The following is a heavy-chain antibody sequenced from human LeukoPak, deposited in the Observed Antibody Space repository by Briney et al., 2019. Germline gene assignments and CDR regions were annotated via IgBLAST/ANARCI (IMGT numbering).Heavy chain of an antibody. CDR1: GYTFTGYY. J-gene: IGHJ4*02. D-gene: IGHD4-17*01. CDR3: ARNGPYGDYAVDY. Sequence: AASVKVSCKASGYTFTGYYMHWVRQAPGQGLEWMGWINPNSGGTNYAQKFQGRVTMTRDTSISTAYMELSRLRSDDTAVYYCARNGPYGDYAVDYWGQGTLVTVSS. CDR2: INPNSGGT. V-gene: IGHV1-2*02.